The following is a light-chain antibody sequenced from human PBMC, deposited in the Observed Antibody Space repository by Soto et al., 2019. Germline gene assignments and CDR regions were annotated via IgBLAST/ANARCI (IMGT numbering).Light chain of an antibody. CDR2: SES. CDR3: QQYNNWLLT. V-gene: IGKV3-15*01. CDR1: QFVSTN. J-gene: IGKJ4*01. Sequence: EIVMTQSPATLSVSPGERATLSCRASQFVSTNLAWYQQKPGQAPRLLIYSESTRATNIPARFSGGGSGTEFTLTISSLQSEDFAVYYCQQYNNWLLTFGGGTKVDIK.